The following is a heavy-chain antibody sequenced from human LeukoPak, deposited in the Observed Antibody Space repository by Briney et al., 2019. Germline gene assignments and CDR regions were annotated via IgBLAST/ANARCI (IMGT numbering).Heavy chain of an antibody. D-gene: IGHD6-19*01. J-gene: IGHJ5*02. Sequence: SETLSLTCTVSGGSISSGGYYWSWIRQNPGKGLEWIGYIYYSGSTYYNPSLKSRVTISVDTSKNQFSLKLSSVTAADTAVYYCARELSVDSSGPTWGQGTLVTVSS. CDR1: GGSISSGGYY. CDR3: ARELSVDSSGPT. V-gene: IGHV4-31*03. CDR2: IYYSGST.